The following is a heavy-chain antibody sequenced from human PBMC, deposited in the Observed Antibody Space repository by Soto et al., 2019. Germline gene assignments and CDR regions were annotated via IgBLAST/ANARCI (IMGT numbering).Heavy chain of an antibody. J-gene: IGHJ4*01. Sequence: ASVKVSCKASGYTFTNYYIHWVRQAPGQGLEWMGMINPSGGSTRYAQKFQGRVTMTSDTSTTTVYMELSGLTSEDTAVYYCAKDSILGSSRVLDYWGQ. D-gene: IGHD6-6*01. CDR1: GYTFTNYY. CDR3: AKDSILGSSRVLDY. CDR2: INPSGGST. V-gene: IGHV1-46*01.